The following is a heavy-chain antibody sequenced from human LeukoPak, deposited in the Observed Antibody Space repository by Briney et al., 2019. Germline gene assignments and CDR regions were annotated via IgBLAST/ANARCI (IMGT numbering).Heavy chain of an antibody. CDR2: INSNGSST. CDR1: GFTFSRYT. J-gene: IGHJ4*02. Sequence: GGSLRLSCAGSGFTFSRYTFNWVRQAPGKGLVWVSRINSNGSSTSYADSVKGRFNISRDNAKNTLYLQMNSLRAEDTAVYYCARGYCSGRSCGLFDYWGQGTLVTVSS. V-gene: IGHV3-74*01. CDR3: ARGYCSGRSCGLFDY. D-gene: IGHD2-15*01.